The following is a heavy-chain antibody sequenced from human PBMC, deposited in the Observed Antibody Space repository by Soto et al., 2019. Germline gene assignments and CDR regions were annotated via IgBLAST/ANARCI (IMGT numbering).Heavy chain of an antibody. Sequence: PSQTLSLTFAISVDSVSSTSVAWNWIRQSPSRGLEWLGRTYYRSKWYNDYALSVKSRITINPDTSKNQFSLHLNSVTPEDTAVFYCARGGFWSGFDYWDQGTLVTVSS. D-gene: IGHD3-3*01. J-gene: IGHJ4*02. CDR2: TYYRSKWYN. CDR1: VDSVSSTSVA. CDR3: ARGGFWSGFDY. V-gene: IGHV6-1*01.